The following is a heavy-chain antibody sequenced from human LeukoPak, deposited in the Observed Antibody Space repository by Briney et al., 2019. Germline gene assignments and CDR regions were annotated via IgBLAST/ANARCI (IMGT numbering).Heavy chain of an antibody. CDR3: ARVPYSSSWYGFDY. CDR2: INPNSGGT. D-gene: IGHD6-13*01. Sequence: ASVKVSCKASGYTFTGYYMHWVRQAPGQGLEWMGRINPNSGGTNYAQKFQGRVTMTRDTSISTAYMELSRLRSGDTAVYYCARVPYSSSWYGFDYWGQGTLVTVSS. CDR1: GYTFTGYY. J-gene: IGHJ4*02. V-gene: IGHV1-2*06.